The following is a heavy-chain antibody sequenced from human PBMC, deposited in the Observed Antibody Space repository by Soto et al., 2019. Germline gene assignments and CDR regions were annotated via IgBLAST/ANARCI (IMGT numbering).Heavy chain of an antibody. CDR2: IHSTGST. Sequence: SETLSLTCAVSGGSLSSYYWSWVRQSPGKGLEWIGYIHSTGSTNYSPSLKSRLAISIDTSKNQFSLRLNSLTAADTAVYYCARVGSIYAAFDIWGQGTMVTV. J-gene: IGHJ3*02. CDR1: GGSLSSYY. V-gene: IGHV4-59*01. D-gene: IGHD3-10*01. CDR3: ARVGSIYAAFDI.